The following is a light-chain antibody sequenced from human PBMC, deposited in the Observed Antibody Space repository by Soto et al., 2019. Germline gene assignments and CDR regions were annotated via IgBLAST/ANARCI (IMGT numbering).Light chain of an antibody. CDR1: QSVTNTY. V-gene: IGKV3-20*01. CDR3: QQYGSSPT. CDR2: GAS. Sequence: EIVLTQSPGTLSLSPGGRATLSYRASQSVTNTYLAWYQQKAGQAPRLLIYGASNRATGVPDRFSGSGSGTGFTLTISRLQHDDFAVYYCQQYGSSPTFGQGTRLEIK. J-gene: IGKJ5*01.